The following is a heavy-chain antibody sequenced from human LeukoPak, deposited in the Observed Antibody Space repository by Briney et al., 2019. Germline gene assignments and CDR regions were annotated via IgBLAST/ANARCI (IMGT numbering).Heavy chain of an antibody. Sequence: GRSLLLSCAASGFTFSSYAMHWVRQAPGKGLEWVAVISYDGSNKYYADSVKGRFTISRDNSKNTLYLQMNSLRAEDTAVYYCARDRVGATDYFDYWGQGTLVTVSS. CDR1: GFTFSSYA. D-gene: IGHD1-26*01. V-gene: IGHV3-30-3*01. CDR2: ISYDGSNK. J-gene: IGHJ4*02. CDR3: ARDRVGATDYFDY.